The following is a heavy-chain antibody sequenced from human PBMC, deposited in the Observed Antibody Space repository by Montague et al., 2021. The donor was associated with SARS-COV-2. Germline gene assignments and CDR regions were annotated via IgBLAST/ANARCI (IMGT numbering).Heavy chain of an antibody. D-gene: IGHD3-3*01. V-gene: IGHV4-34*01. CDR2: INHTGSA. CDR1: SGSFSDFY. J-gene: IGHJ3*01. Sequence: SETLSLTRAVYSGSFSDFYWTWIRQSPGEGLEWIGEINHTGSATYNPSLKGRVTLSRDTSKNQFSLKLQSVTPADTAVYYCARGQVTISGVLIFIPAAGRLDVWGQVTSVTVAS. CDR3: ARGQVTISGVLIFIPAAGRLDV.